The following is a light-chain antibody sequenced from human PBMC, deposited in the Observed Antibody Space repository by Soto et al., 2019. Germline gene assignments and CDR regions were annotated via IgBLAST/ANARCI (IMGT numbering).Light chain of an antibody. CDR2: GAS. CDR3: QQYNNWPPLT. Sequence: EIVMTQSTATLSVSPGERATLSCRASQSVSGNLAWYQQKPGQAPRLLIYGASTRATGIPARFSGSGSGTEFTLTISSLQSEDFEVYYCQQYNNWPPLTFGGGTKVEIK. J-gene: IGKJ4*01. CDR1: QSVSGN. V-gene: IGKV3-15*01.